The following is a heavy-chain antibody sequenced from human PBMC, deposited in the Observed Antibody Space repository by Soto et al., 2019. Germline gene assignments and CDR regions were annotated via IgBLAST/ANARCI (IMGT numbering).Heavy chain of an antibody. CDR2: ISAYNGNT. CDR3: AREGPAPYYYYGMDV. CDR1: GYSFTTYG. V-gene: IGHV1-18*01. Sequence: QVQLVQSGGEVKKPGASVKVSCKTSGYSFTTYGISWVRQAPGQGLEWMGWISAYNGNTNYAQKLQDRVTMTTNTYTSTAYMELRSLRSDDTAVYYCAREGPAPYYYYGMDVWGQGSTVTASS. J-gene: IGHJ6*02.